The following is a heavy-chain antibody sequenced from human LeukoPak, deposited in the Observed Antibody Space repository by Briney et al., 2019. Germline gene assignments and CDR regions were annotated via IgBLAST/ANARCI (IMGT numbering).Heavy chain of an antibody. J-gene: IGHJ4*02. CDR2: TYYRSRWFN. D-gene: IGHD3-9*01. V-gene: IGHV6-1*01. CDR3: ARGGLDWLLYSQFDY. CDR1: GDSVSSNSAA. Sequence: SQTLSLTCAISGDSVSSNSAAWFWIRQSPSRGLEWLGRTYYRSRWFNDYAVSVKSRITINPDTSKNQFSLQLNSVTPEDTAVYYCARGGLDWLLYSQFDYWGQGTLVTASS.